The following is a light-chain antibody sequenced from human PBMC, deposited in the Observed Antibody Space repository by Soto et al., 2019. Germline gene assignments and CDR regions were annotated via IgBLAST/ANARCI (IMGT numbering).Light chain of an antibody. CDR1: SSDIGAFTY. V-gene: IGLV2-14*01. CDR2: EVS. J-gene: IGLJ1*01. CDR3: SSYTSSSTPYV. Sequence: QSALSQPPSASGSPGQSVTISCTGTSSDIGAFTYVSWYQQHPGKAPKLMIYEVSNRPSGVSNRFSGSKSGNTASLTISGLQAEDEADYYCSSYTSSSTPYVFGTGTKLTVL.